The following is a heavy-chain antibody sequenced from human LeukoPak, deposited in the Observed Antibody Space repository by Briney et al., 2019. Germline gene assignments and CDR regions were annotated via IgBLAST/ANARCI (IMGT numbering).Heavy chain of an antibody. CDR1: GFTFSSYW. Sequence: GGSLRLSCAVSGFTFSSYWMHWVRQGPGKGLAWVSRITSDGSATGYADSVKGRFTISRDNAKNTLYLHMDSLRAEDTAVYYCARDAAPGYFDLWGRGTLVTVSS. D-gene: IGHD2-15*01. J-gene: IGHJ2*01. V-gene: IGHV3-74*01. CDR2: ITSDGSAT. CDR3: ARDAAPGYFDL.